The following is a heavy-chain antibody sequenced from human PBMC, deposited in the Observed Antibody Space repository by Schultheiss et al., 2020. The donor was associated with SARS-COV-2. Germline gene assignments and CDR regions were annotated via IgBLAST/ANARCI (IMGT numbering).Heavy chain of an antibody. CDR2: ISGSGGST. V-gene: IGHV3-23*01. D-gene: IGHD6-13*01. CDR1: GFTFSSYA. J-gene: IGHJ1*01. Sequence: GGSLRLSCAASGFTFSSYAMSWVRQAPGKGLEWVSAISGSGGSTYYADSVKGRFTISRDNSKNTLYLQMNSLRAEDTALYYCVTLPGIAAAGTEYFQHWGQGTLVTVSS. CDR3: VTLPGIAAAGTEYFQH.